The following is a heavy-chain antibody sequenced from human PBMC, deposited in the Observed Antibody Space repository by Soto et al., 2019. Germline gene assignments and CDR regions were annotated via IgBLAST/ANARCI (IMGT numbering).Heavy chain of an antibody. CDR2: VIPIFGTP. D-gene: IGHD3-3*02. CDR3: ARSHAGSSSLDIYYYYYYGMDV. Sequence: QVQLVQSGAEVKKPGCSVKVSCKAPGGTFSTYAISWVRQAPGHGLEWMGGVIPIFGTPKYAQKFQGRVTITADESTSTGSMELRSIRSEDTAVYYCARSHAGSSSLDIYYYYYYGMDVWGQGTTVTVSS. V-gene: IGHV1-69*01. CDR1: GGTFSTYA. J-gene: IGHJ6*02.